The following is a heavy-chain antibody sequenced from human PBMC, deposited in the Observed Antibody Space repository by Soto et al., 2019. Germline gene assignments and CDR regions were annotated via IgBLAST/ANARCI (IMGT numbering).Heavy chain of an antibody. V-gene: IGHV4-59*01. CDR3: AIIYYYDSSGYYPGAEYFQH. Sequence: PSETLSLTCTVSGGSISSYYWSWIRQPPGKGLEWIGYIYYSGSTNYNPSLKRRVTISVDTSKNQFSLKLSSVTAADTAVYYCAIIYYYDSSGYYPGAEYFQHWGQGTLVTVSS. D-gene: IGHD3-22*01. CDR2: IYYSGST. CDR1: GGSISSYY. J-gene: IGHJ1*01.